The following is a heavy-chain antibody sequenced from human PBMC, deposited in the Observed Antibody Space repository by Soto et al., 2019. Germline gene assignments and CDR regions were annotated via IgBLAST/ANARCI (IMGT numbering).Heavy chain of an antibody. J-gene: IGHJ5*02. CDR2: INHSGST. Sequence: QVQLQQWGAGLLKPSETLSLTCAVYGGSFSGYYWSWIRQPPGKGLEWLGEINHSGSTNYNPSLKSRVTIAVDTSKNQFSLKLRSVTAADTAVYYCARGLRSSSSRGGPSWFDPWGQGTLVTVSS. CDR1: GGSFSGYY. CDR3: ARGLRSSSSRGGPSWFDP. V-gene: IGHV4-34*01. D-gene: IGHD6-6*01.